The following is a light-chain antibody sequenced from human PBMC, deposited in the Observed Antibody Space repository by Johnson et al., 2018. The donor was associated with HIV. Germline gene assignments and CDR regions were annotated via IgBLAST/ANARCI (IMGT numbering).Light chain of an antibody. CDR2: ENN. V-gene: IGLV1-51*02. Sequence: QSVLTQPPSVSAAPGQKVTISCSGSSSNIGNNYVSWYQQLPGTAPKLLIYENNKRPSGIPDRFSGSKSGTSATLGITGLQTGDEADYYCGTWDNSLRAGVFGTGTEVPVL. CDR1: SSNIGNNY. CDR3: GTWDNSLRAGV. J-gene: IGLJ1*01.